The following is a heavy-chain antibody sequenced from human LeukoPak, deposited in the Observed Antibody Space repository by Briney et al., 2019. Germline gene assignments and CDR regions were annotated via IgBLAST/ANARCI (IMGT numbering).Heavy chain of an antibody. CDR3: ARGLKNTAMVTSFDY. CDR1: GYTFTSYG. D-gene: IGHD5-18*01. Sequence: ASVKVSCKASGYTFTSYGIIWVRQAPGQGLEWMGWISAYNGNTNYAQKLQGRVTMTTDTSTSTAYMELRSLRSDDTAVYYCARGLKNTAMVTSFDYWGQGTLVTVPS. CDR2: ISAYNGNT. J-gene: IGHJ4*02. V-gene: IGHV1-18*01.